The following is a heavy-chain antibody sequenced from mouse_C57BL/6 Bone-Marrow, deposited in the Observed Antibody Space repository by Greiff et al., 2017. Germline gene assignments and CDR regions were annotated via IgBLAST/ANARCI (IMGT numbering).Heavy chain of an antibody. Sequence: LQESGAELARPGASVQLSCKASGYTFTSYGISWVKQRPGPGLEWIGEIYPRSGNTYYNEKFKGKATLTADKSSSTAYMELRSLTSEDSAVYFCARVRPRRGYFDYWGQGTTLTVSA. CDR3: ARVRPRRGYFDY. D-gene: IGHD1-2*01. V-gene: IGHV1-81*01. CDR1: GYTFTSYG. J-gene: IGHJ2*01. CDR2: IYPRSGNT.